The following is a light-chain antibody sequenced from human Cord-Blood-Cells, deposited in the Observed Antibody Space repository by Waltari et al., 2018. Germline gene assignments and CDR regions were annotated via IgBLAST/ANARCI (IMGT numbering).Light chain of an antibody. V-gene: IGLV1-40*01. Sequence: QPVLTQPPSVSGAPGQRVTITCTGSSANLGAGYEVPWYQQLPGTAPKLLIYGNSNRPSGVPDRFSGPKSGTSASLAITGLQAEDEADYYCQSYDSSLSGYVFGTGTKVTVL. CDR3: QSYDSSLSGYV. CDR1: SANLGAGYE. J-gene: IGLJ1*01. CDR2: GNS.